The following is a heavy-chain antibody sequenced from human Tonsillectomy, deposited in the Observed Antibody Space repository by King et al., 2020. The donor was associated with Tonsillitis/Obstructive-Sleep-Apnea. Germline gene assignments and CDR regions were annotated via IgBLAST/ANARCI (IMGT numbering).Heavy chain of an antibody. V-gene: IGHV1-46*01. CDR3: ARVRDYYDGSGYTCDF. Sequence: HAQLVQSGAEVKKPGASVKVSCKASGYTFTGYYLHWVRQAPGQGLEWMGIINPSGGSTSYAQKFQGRVTMTRDTSTSTVYMELSSLRSEDTAVYYCARVRDYYDGSGYTCDFGGQGTLVTVSS. CDR2: INPSGGST. D-gene: IGHD3-22*01. J-gene: IGHJ1*01. CDR1: GYTFTGYY.